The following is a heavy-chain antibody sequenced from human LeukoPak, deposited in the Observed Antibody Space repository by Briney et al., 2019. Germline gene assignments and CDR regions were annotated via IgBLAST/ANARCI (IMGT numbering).Heavy chain of an antibody. CDR2: ISSDGSNK. CDR3: ARAVWIQLWFDY. CDR1: GFTFSSYA. V-gene: IGHV3-30*04. J-gene: IGHJ4*02. D-gene: IGHD5-18*01. Sequence: GGSLRLSCAASGFTFSSYAMHWVRQAPGKGLEWVAVISSDGSNKYYADSVKGRFTISRDNSKNTLYLQMNSLRAEDTAVYYCARAVWIQLWFDYWGQGTLVTVSS.